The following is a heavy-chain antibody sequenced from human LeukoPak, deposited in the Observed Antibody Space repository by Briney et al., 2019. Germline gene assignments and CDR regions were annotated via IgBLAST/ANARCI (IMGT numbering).Heavy chain of an antibody. V-gene: IGHV4-34*01. CDR2: INHSGGT. Sequence: PSETLSVTCAVYGGSFSDNYWSWIRQPPGEGLEWIGEINHSGGTNYNPSLKSRVTISQDTSKNQFFLKLYFVTAADTAVYYCARGRWDVRFQNWGQGTLVTVSS. CDR1: GGSFSDNY. J-gene: IGHJ1*01. D-gene: IGHD4-23*01. CDR3: ARGRWDVRFQN.